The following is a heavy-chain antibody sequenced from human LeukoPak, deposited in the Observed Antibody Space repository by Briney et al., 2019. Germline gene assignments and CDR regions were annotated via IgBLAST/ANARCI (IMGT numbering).Heavy chain of an antibody. CDR1: GGSISSGGYY. V-gene: IGHV4-31*03. J-gene: IGHJ4*02. CDR3: ARGAVPAAIYFDY. D-gene: IGHD2-2*01. CDR2: IYYSGST. Sequence: SETLSLTCTVSGGSISSGGYYWSWIRQHPGKGLEWIGYIYYSGSTYYNPSLKSRVTISVDTSKSQFSLKLSSVTAADTAVYYCARGAVPAAIYFDYWGQGTLVTVSS.